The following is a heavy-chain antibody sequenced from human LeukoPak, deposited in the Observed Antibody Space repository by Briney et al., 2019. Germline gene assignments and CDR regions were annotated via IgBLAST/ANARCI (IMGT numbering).Heavy chain of an antibody. V-gene: IGHV4-38-2*02. Sequence: SETLSLTCTVSRYSISSGFYWGWIRQPPGKGLEWIGSIYSSGSTYYNPSLKSRVTISVDTSKNQVSLKLRSVTAADTAVYYCARGDSGWYLGLGFDYWGQGTLVTVSS. D-gene: IGHD6-19*01. CDR1: RYSISSGFY. J-gene: IGHJ4*02. CDR3: ARGDSGWYLGLGFDY. CDR2: IYSSGST.